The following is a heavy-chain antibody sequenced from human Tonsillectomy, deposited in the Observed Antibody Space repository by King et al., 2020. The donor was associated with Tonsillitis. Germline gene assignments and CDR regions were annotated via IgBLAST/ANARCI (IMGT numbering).Heavy chain of an antibody. CDR3: AKDHQSSGWPCFDS. D-gene: IGHD6-19*01. J-gene: IGHJ4*02. V-gene: IGHV3-23*03. Sequence: VQLVESGGGLVQPGGSLRLSCAISGFSINSFAMSWVRQAPGKGLEWGSSIHRDSGNEFYTASVRGGFAISRDISNNMLYLQMSSLRADDTALYYCAKDHQSSGWPCFDSWGRGTLVTVSS. CDR2: IHRDSGNE. CDR1: GFSINSFA.